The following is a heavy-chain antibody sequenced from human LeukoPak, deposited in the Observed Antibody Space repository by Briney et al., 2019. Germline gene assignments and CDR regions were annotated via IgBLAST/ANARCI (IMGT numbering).Heavy chain of an antibody. CDR1: GGTFTSSA. CDR2: IIPIFGTA. CDR3: AGYGGNSDQYY. D-gene: IGHD4-23*01. V-gene: IGHV1-69*13. J-gene: IGHJ4*02. Sequence: SVKVSCKASGGTFTSSAISWVREAPGQGLEWMGGIIPIFGTANYAQKFQGRVTITADESTSTAYMELSSLRSEDRAVYYCAGYGGNSDQYYWGQGTLVTVSS.